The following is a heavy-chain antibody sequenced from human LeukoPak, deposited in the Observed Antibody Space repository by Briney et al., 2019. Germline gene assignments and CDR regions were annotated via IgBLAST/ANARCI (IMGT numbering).Heavy chain of an antibody. D-gene: IGHD6-13*01. CDR1: AFTFSNYG. Sequence: SLRLSCAPAAFTFSNYGIHCVRQAPGNGRECVAVIWSDGINKYYVDSVKGRFTISRDNSKNTLYLQMNSLRADDTAVYYCARSTYSSSSYYFDYWGQGSLVTVSS. J-gene: IGHJ4*02. CDR3: ARSTYSSSSYYFDY. V-gene: IGHV3-33*01. CDR2: IWSDGINK.